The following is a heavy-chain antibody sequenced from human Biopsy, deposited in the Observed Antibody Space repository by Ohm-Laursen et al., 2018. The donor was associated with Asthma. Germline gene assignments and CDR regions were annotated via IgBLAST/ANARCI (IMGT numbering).Heavy chain of an antibody. J-gene: IGHJ6*02. CDR2: ISVYNGNT. CDR1: GYTFNSAG. D-gene: IGHD3-10*01. CDR3: ARAVDYSHYYGIDV. Sequence: ALVKVSCKPSGYTFNSAGITWVRQAPGQGLEWMGWISVYNGNTKVAQKLQDRVTMITDTSTSTAYMELRSLRSDDAAVYFCARAVDYSHYYGIDVWGQGTTVTVS. V-gene: IGHV1-18*01.